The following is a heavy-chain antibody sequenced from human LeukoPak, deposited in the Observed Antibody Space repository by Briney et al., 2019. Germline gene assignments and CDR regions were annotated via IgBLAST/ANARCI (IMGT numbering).Heavy chain of an antibody. V-gene: IGHV3-23*01. Sequence: GGSLRLSCTASGFTFSSYAMSWVRQAPRKGLEWVSDISGRFSISRDNPKNTLYLQMNSLRAEDTAVYYCAKAAGSELTDYFDYWGQGTLVTVSS. CDR1: GFTFSSYA. D-gene: IGHD1-7*01. CDR3: AKAAGSELTDYFDY. CDR2: IS. J-gene: IGHJ4*02.